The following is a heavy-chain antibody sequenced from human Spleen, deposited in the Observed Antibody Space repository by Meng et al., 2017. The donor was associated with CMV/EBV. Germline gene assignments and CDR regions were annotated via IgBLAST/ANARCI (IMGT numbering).Heavy chain of an antibody. V-gene: IGHV1-46*01. Sequence: ASVKVSCTASGYTFTSNYMYWVRQAPGQGLEWMGIINPSGGRTTYAQKFQGRVTMTRDSSTSTVYMELSSLRSEDTAVYYCARERANTRWLDYWGQGTLVTVSS. D-gene: IGHD6-19*01. CDR1: GYTFTSNY. CDR2: INPSGGRT. CDR3: ARERANTRWLDY. J-gene: IGHJ4*02.